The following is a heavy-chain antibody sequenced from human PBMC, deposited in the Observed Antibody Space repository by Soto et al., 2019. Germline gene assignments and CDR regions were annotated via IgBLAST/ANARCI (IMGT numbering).Heavy chain of an antibody. J-gene: IGHJ6*02. V-gene: IGHV3-21*01. D-gene: IGHD3-10*01. CDR3: VRERGLSSYYGMDV. CDR1: GFTLTSYS. Sequence: GGSLRLSCAASGFTLTSYSMNWVRQAPGKGLEWVSSISSSSSHIYYADSVKGRFTISRDNARNALYLEMNSLRAEDTAVYYCVRERGLSSYYGMDVWGQGTTVTVS. CDR2: ISSSSSHI.